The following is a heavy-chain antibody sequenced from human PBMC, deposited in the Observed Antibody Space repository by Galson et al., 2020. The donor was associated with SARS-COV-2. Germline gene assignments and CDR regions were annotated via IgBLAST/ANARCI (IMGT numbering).Heavy chain of an antibody. J-gene: IGHJ4*02. V-gene: IGHV3-23*01. CDR1: GFTFSSYA. CDR2: ISGSGGST. Sequence: TGGSLRLSCAASGFTFSSYAMSWVRQAPGKGLEWVSAISGSGGSTYYADSVKGRFTISRDNSKNTLYLQMNSLRAEDTAVYYCAKSSAIEMATIDPPFDYWGQGTLVTVSS. CDR3: AKSSAIEMATIDPPFDY. D-gene: IGHD5-12*01.